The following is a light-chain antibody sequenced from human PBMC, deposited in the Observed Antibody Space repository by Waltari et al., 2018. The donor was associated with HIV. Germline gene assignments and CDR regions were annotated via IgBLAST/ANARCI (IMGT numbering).Light chain of an antibody. J-gene: IGLJ3*02. CDR1: TSHIPDFYF. CDR3: SSYPPRGFVL. Sequence: HSALTQPASVSGSPGQSITISCSGPTSHIPDFYFFYWYQQSPGTAPTLIIFEVFSPPAGDSDRFSGSKSGATASLTISARRAEDEADYFCSSYPPRGFVLFGGGTKVTVL. CDR2: EVF. V-gene: IGLV2-14*01.